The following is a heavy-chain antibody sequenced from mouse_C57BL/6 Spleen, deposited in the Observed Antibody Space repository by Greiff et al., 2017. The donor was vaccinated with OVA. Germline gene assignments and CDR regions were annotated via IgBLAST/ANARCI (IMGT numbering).Heavy chain of an antibody. Sequence: ESGPGLVKPSQSLSLTCSVTGYSITSGYYWNWIRQFPGNKLEWMGYISYDGSNNYNPSLKNRISITRDTSKNQFFLKLNSVTTEDTATYYCARPDEDYAMDYWGQGTSVTVSS. CDR2: ISYDGSN. CDR1: GYSITSGYY. CDR3: ARPDEDYAMDY. V-gene: IGHV3-6*01. J-gene: IGHJ4*01.